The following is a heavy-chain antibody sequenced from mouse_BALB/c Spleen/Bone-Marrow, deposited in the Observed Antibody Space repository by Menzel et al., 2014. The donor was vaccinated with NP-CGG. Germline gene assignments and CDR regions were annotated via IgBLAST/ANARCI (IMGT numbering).Heavy chain of an antibody. CDR2: IWSGGNT. D-gene: IGHD2-3*01. CDR3: ARNLGDGYSFAY. V-gene: IGHV2-2*02. CDR1: GFSLISYG. J-gene: IGHJ3*01. Sequence: QVQLKESGPGLVQPSQSLSITCTVSGFSLISYGVHWVRQSPGKGLEWLGVIWSGGNTDYNAAFISRLSISKDNSKSQVFFKMNSLQANDTAIYYCARNLGDGYSFAYWGQGTLVTVSA.